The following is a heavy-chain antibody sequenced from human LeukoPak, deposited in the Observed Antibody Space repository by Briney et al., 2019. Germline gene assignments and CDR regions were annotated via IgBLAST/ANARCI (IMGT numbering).Heavy chain of an antibody. CDR2: FDPEDGET. J-gene: IGHJ5*02. Sequence: ASVKVSCKASGYTFTGYYMHWVRQAPGKGLEWMGGFDPEDGETIYAQKFQGRVTMTEDTSTDTAYMELSSLRSEDTAVYYCATGFRGLEWPTDWFDPWGQGTLVTVSS. CDR1: GYTFTGYY. CDR3: ATGFRGLEWPTDWFDP. V-gene: IGHV1-24*01. D-gene: IGHD3-3*01.